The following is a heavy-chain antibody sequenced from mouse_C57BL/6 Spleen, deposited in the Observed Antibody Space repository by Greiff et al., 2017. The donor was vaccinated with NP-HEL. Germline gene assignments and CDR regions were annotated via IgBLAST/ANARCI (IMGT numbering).Heavy chain of an antibody. CDR1: GFTFSDYG. Sequence: EVKLMESGGGLVKPGGSLKLSCAASGFTFSDYGMHWVRQAPEKGLEWVAYISSGSSTIYYADTVKGRFTISRDNAKNTLFLQMTSLRSEDTAMYYCARTELYWYFDVWGTGTTVTVSS. V-gene: IGHV5-17*01. CDR3: ARTELYWYFDV. CDR2: ISSGSSTI. J-gene: IGHJ1*03.